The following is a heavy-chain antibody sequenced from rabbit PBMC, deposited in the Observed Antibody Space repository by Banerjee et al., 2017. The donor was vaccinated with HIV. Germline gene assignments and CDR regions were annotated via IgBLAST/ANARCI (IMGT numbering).Heavy chain of an antibody. J-gene: IGHJ4*01. V-gene: IGHV1S40*01. CDR3: AREEYVGYGYANL. CDR1: GFSFSNKYV. D-gene: IGHD6-1*01. Sequence: LTLTCTASGFSFSNKYVMCWVRQAPGKGLEWIACINTSSGNTVYASWAKGRFTISRTSSTTVTLQMTSLTAADTATYFCAREEYVGYGYANLWGQGTLVTVS. CDR2: INTSSGNT.